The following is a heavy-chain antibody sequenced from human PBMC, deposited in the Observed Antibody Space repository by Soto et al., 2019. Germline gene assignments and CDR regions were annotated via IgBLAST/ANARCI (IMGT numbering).Heavy chain of an antibody. CDR1: GGTFSSYA. V-gene: IGHV1-69*01. D-gene: IGHD3-10*01. Sequence: QVQLVQSGAEVKKPGSSVKVSCKASGGTFSSYAISWVRQAPGQGLEWMGGIIPIFGTANYAQKFQGRVTINADESTSTAYMELSSLRSEDTAVYYCARVTYYGSGSYYLGIDYWGQGTLVTVSS. CDR3: ARVTYYGSGSYYLGIDY. J-gene: IGHJ4*02. CDR2: IIPIFGTA.